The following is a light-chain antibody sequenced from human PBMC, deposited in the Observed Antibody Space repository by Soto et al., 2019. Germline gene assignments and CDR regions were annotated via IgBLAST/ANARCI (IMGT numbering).Light chain of an antibody. J-gene: IGKJ1*01. Sequence: EIVLTQSPGTLSLSPGDRATLSCRASQSVNSNYLAWYQRKPGQAPRLLIYGASNRAPDIPYRFSASGSGTDIALTITRLEAEDFAVYYCQQNDSTPPTFGQGTKVEVK. V-gene: IGKV3-20*01. CDR3: QQNDSTPPT. CDR2: GAS. CDR1: QSVNSNY.